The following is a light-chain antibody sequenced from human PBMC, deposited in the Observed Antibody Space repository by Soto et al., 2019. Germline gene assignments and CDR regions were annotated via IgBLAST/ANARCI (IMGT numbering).Light chain of an antibody. CDR3: NSYRSSSTRYV. Sequence: HSVLTQPASVSGSPGQSITISCTGTSSDVGGYNYVSWYQQHPGKAPKLMISDVTNRPSGVSDRFSGSKSGNTASLTISGLQAEDEADYYCNSYRSSSTRYVFGTGNKVTVL. CDR1: SSDVGGYNY. CDR2: DVT. V-gene: IGLV2-14*01. J-gene: IGLJ1*01.